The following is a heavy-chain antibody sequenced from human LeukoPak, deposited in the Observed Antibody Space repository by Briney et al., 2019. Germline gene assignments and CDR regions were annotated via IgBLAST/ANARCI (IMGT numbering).Heavy chain of an antibody. J-gene: IGHJ4*02. Sequence: SETLSLTCTVSGGSISSSSYYWGWIRQPPGKGLEWVGSIYYSGSTYYNPSLKSRVTISVDTSKNQFSLKLSSVTAADTAVYYCARSGGSGSLTRYWGQGTLVTVSS. CDR3: ARSGGSGSLTRY. V-gene: IGHV4-39*01. D-gene: IGHD3-10*01. CDR1: GGSISSSSYY. CDR2: IYYSGST.